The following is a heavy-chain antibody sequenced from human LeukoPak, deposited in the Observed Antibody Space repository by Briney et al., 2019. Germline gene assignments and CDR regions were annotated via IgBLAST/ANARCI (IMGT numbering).Heavy chain of an antibody. V-gene: IGHV1-69*13. CDR2: IIPIFGTA. CDR3: ARDGLGVQLIFGLNDAFDL. J-gene: IGHJ3*01. D-gene: IGHD3/OR15-3a*01. CDR1: GGTFSSYA. Sequence: ASVKVSCKASGGTFSSYAISWVRQAPGQGLEWMGGIIPIFGTANYAQKFQGRVTITADESTSTAYMELSRLRSDDTAVYYCARDGLGVQLIFGLNDAFDLWGQGTMVTVSS.